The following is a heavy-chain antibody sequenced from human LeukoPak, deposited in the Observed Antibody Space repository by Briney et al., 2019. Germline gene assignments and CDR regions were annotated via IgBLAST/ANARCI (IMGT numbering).Heavy chain of an antibody. CDR2: IYPGDSDT. CDR1: GYSFTSYW. J-gene: IGHJ5*02. D-gene: IGHD3-22*01. Sequence: GESLKISCKGSGYSFTSYWIGWVRQMPGKGLEWMGIIYPGDSDTRYSPSFQGQVTISADKSISTAYLQWSSLKASDTAMYYCARHRYYYDSSGLYNWFDPWGQGTLLTVSS. V-gene: IGHV5-51*01. CDR3: ARHRYYYDSSGLYNWFDP.